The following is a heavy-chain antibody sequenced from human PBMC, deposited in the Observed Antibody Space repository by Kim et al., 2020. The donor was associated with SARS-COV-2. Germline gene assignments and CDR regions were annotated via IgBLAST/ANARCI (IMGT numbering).Heavy chain of an antibody. CDR2: IYYTGNT. CDR1: GGSVSSNRHY. CDR3: ARADDHGGNPLDCFDL. J-gene: IGHJ3*01. D-gene: IGHD4-17*01. Sequence: SETLSLTCTVSGGSVSSNRHYWNWIRQSPGKGLEWIGYIYYTGNTNYNPSLKSRVTISVDTSKNQFSLKLSSVTAADTAVYHCARADDHGGNPLDCFDL. V-gene: IGHV4-61*01.